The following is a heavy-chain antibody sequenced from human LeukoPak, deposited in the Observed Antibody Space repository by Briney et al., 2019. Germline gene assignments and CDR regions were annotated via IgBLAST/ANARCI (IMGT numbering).Heavy chain of an antibody. Sequence: SETLSLTCAVSGYSITSGYYWAWIRQPPGKGLEWIGNIYHSGSTYYNASLRSRVTISVDTSKNQFSLKLSSVTAADTAVYYCARRYSNYFFDYWGQGTLVTVSS. CDR1: GYSITSGYY. CDR2: IYHSGST. CDR3: ARRYSNYFFDY. J-gene: IGHJ4*02. V-gene: IGHV4-38-2*01. D-gene: IGHD4-11*01.